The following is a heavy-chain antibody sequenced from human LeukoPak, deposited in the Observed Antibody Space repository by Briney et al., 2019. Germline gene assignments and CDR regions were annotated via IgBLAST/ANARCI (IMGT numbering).Heavy chain of an antibody. CDR1: ACTFVGYS. CDR2: INGDALTA. CDR3: AKGLHGVSFSFDY. D-gene: IGHD5-24*01. Sequence: GGALILSCAAAACTFVGYSRNWVRQTAGKEVEVLSLINGDALTAHYGDSVRGRFTISRNNSKNSLYLQMNGLRTEDTTFYYCAKGLHGVSFSFDYWGRGTLVTVSS. V-gene: IGHV3-43*02. J-gene: IGHJ4*02.